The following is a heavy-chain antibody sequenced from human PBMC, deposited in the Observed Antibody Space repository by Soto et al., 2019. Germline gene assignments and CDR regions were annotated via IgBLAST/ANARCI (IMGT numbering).Heavy chain of an antibody. CDR2: IYYSGST. D-gene: IGHD6-19*01. Sequence: PSETLSLTCTVSGGSISSGGCYWSWIRQHPGKGLEWIGCIYYSGSTYYNPSLKSRVTISVDTSKNQFSLKLSSVTAADTAVYYCARGFYAVAGPYNWFDPWGQGTLVTVSS. CDR1: GGSISSGGCY. V-gene: IGHV4-31*03. J-gene: IGHJ5*02. CDR3: ARGFYAVAGPYNWFDP.